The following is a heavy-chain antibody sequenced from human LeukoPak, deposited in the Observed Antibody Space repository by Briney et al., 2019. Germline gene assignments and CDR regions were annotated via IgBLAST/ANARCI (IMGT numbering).Heavy chain of an antibody. CDR2: INTNTGNP. V-gene: IGHV7-4-1*02. CDR1: GYTFTSYA. Sequence: ASVKVSCKASGYTFTSYAMNWVRQAPGQGLEWMGWINTNTGNPTYAQGFTGRFVFSLDTSVSTAYLQISSLKAEDTAVYYCARLKEPSIAAEGDFDYWGQGTLVTVSS. D-gene: IGHD6-13*01. J-gene: IGHJ4*02. CDR3: ARLKEPSIAAEGDFDY.